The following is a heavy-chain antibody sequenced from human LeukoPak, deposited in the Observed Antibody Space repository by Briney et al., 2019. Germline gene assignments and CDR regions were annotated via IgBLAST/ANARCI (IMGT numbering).Heavy chain of an antibody. CDR1: GFTFINYW. CDR2: IKQDGSEK. V-gene: IGHV3-7*01. D-gene: IGHD6-13*01. Sequence: PGGSLRLSCAASGFTFINYWMSWVRQAPGKGLEWVANIKQDGSEKYYVDSVKDRFTISRDNAKNSLYLQMNSLRAEDTAVYFCAREPTYTSSWYTTCDFWGQGILVTVSS. CDR3: AREPTYTSSWYTTCDF. J-gene: IGHJ4*02.